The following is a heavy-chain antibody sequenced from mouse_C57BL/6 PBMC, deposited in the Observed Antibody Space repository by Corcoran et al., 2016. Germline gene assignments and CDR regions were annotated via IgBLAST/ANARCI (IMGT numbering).Heavy chain of an antibody. D-gene: IGHD1-1*01. V-gene: IGHV1-80*01. J-gene: IGHJ3*01. CDR1: GYAFSSYW. CDR2: IYPGDGDT. CDR3: ARGTTVVATEGFAY. Sequence: QVQLQQSGAELVKPGASVKISCKASGYAFSSYWMNWVKQRPGKGLEWIGQIYPGDGDTNYNGKFKGKATLTADKSSSTAYMQLSSLTSEDSAVYFCARGTTVVATEGFAYWGQGTLVTVSA.